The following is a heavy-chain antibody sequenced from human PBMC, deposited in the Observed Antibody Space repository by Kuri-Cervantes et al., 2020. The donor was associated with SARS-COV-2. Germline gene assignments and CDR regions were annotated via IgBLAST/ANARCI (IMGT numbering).Heavy chain of an antibody. CDR1: GFTFSSYA. J-gene: IGHJ4*02. CDR3: ARESLGMSPWGFDY. CDR2: ISYDGSNK. V-gene: IGHV3-30-3*01. Sequence: GESLKISCAASGFTFSSYAMHWVRQAPGKGLEWVAVISYDGSNKYYADSVKGRFTISRDNSKNTLHLQMNSLRAEDTAAYYCARESLGMSPWGFDYWGQGTLVTVSS. D-gene: IGHD7-27*01.